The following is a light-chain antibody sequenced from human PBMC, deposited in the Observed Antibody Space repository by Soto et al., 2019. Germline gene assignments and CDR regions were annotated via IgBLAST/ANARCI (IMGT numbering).Light chain of an antibody. CDR3: QTWGTGINYV. CDR2: VNSDGSH. CDR1: SGHSSYA. Sequence: QSVLTQSPSASASLGASVKLTCTLSSGHSSYAIAWHQQQPEKGPRYLMKVNSDGSHTKGDGIPDRFSGSSSGAERYLIISSLQSEDEADYCCQTWGTGINYVFGTGTKVTVL. J-gene: IGLJ1*01. V-gene: IGLV4-69*01.